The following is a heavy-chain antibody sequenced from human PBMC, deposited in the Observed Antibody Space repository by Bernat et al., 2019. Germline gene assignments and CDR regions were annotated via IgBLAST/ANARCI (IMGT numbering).Heavy chain of an antibody. D-gene: IGHD3-10*01. J-gene: IGHJ6*02. CDR3: ARDGRDYLAFRYGMDV. CDR1: GDSVSSNSAA. Sequence: QVQLQQSGPGLVKPSQTLSLTCAISGDSVSSNSAAWNWIRQSPSRGLEWLGRTYYRSKWYNDYAVSEKSRITSNPDTSKKQFSMQLNAVTPEDTAVYYCARDGRDYLAFRYGMDVWGQGTTVTVAS. CDR2: TYYRSKWYN. V-gene: IGHV6-1*01.